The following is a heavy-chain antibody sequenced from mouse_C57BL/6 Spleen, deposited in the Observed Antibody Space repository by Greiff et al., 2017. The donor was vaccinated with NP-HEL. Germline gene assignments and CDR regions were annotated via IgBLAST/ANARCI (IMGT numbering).Heavy chain of an antibody. CDR1: GYAFTNYL. V-gene: IGHV1-54*01. CDR3: ARGPYYYGSIYAMDY. J-gene: IGHJ4*01. Sequence: VQLQQSGAELVRPGTSVKVSCKASGYAFTNYLIEWVKQRPGQGLEWIGVINPGSGGTNYNEKFKGKATLTADKSSSTAYMQLSSLTSEDSAVYFCARGPYYYGSIYAMDYWGQGTSVTVSS. D-gene: IGHD1-1*01. CDR2: INPGSGGT.